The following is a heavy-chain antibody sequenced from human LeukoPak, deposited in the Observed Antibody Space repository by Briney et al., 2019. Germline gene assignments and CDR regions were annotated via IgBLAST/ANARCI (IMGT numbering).Heavy chain of an antibody. J-gene: IGHJ5*02. Sequence: SETLSLTCTVSGGSISSYYWSWIRQPPGKGLEWIGYIYYSGSTNYNPSLKSRVTISVDTSKNQFSLKLSSVTAADTAVYYCARAKSWFDPWGQGTLVTVSS. CDR2: IYYSGST. CDR1: GGSISSYY. CDR3: ARAKSWFDP. V-gene: IGHV4-59*08.